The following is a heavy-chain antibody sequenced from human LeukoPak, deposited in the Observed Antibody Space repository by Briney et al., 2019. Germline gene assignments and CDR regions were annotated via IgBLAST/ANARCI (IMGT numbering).Heavy chain of an antibody. Sequence: GGSLRLSCAASGFTFSDYYMSWVRQAPGKGLEWVSYISSSRSYTKYADSVKGRFTISRDNAKKSLYLQMNSLRAEDTAMYYCAREQQQLADYWGQGTLVTVSS. CDR3: AREQQQLADY. J-gene: IGHJ4*02. CDR2: ISSSRSYT. CDR1: GFTFSDYY. D-gene: IGHD6-13*01. V-gene: IGHV3-11*06.